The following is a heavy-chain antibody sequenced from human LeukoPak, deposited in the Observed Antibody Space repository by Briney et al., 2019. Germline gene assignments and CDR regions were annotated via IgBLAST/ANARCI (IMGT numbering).Heavy chain of an antibody. J-gene: IGHJ4*02. D-gene: IGHD1-20*01. CDR1: GLTFSIHW. CDR3: ARDNWIEAHYFDY. Sequence: GGSLRLSCAASGLTFSIHWMNWVRQAPGKGLEWVSFISTSSNYIYYADSVKGRFTVSRDNARKSLFLQMNSLRAEDTAVYYCARDNWIEAHYFDYWGQGTLVTVSS. V-gene: IGHV3-21*01. CDR2: ISTSSNYI.